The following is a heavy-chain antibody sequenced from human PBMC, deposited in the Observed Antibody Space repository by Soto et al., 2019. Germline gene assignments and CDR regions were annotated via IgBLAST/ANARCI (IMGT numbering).Heavy chain of an antibody. CDR2: ISGSGGST. CDR3: PKEQQLALEERGMVASLDP. CDR1: GFTFSSYA. Sequence: GGSLRLSCAASGFTFSSYAMSWVRQAPGRGLEWVSAISGSGGSTYYADSVKGRFTISRDNSKNTLYLQMNSLRAEDTAVYYCPKEQQLALEERGMVASLDPWGQGTLVTVSS. D-gene: IGHD6-13*01. J-gene: IGHJ5*02. V-gene: IGHV3-23*01.